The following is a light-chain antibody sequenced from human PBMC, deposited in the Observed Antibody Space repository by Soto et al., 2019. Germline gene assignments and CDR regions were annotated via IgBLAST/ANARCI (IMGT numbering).Light chain of an antibody. Sequence: QSALTQPASVSGSPGQSITISCTGTSSDVGGYKYVSWYRQHPGKAPKLIIYDVNNRASGVSNRFSGSKSGNTASLTISWLQAEDEADYYCSSYTSITTVVFGGGTKVTVL. J-gene: IGLJ2*01. V-gene: IGLV2-14*03. CDR1: SSDVGGYKY. CDR3: SSYTSITTVV. CDR2: DVN.